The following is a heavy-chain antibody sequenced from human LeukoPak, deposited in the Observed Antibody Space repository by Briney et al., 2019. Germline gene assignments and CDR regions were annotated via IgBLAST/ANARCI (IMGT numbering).Heavy chain of an antibody. Sequence: SETLSLTCDVYGGSFSGFSWTWIRQPPGKGLEWIGEISHSGSTNYNPSLKSRVTISLDKSNTHSSLKLRFGTPADTAINLCSVAVEEISSSYFFDFLMDVWVKGTTVTVSS. CDR3: SVAVEEISSSYFFDFLMDV. D-gene: IGHD6-6*01. CDR2: ISHSGST. CDR1: GGSFSGFS. V-gene: IGHV4-34*01. J-gene: IGHJ6*03.